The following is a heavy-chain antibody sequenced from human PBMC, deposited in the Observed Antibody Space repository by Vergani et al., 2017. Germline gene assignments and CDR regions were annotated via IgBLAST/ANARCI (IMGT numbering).Heavy chain of an antibody. J-gene: IGHJ1*01. Sequence: QVHLVESGGGVVQPGRSLRLSCVVSGFTPSYYGMHWVRQAPGKGLEWVAVISYDGTQKYYADSVKGRFTISRDNYKSTLYLQMNSLRTEDTAVYYCATKSCGTPGCQIGYFREWGQGTLVTVSS. V-gene: IGHV3-30*03. D-gene: IGHD1-1*01. CDR3: ATKSCGTPGCQIGYFRE. CDR1: GFTPSYYG. CDR2: ISYDGTQK.